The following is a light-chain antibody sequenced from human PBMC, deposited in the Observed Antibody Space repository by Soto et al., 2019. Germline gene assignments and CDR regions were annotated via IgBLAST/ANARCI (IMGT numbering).Light chain of an antibody. CDR2: DVS. V-gene: IGLV2-11*01. Sequence: QSALTQPRSVSGSPGQSVTISCTGTSSDVGAYNYVSWYQQHPGKAPKLMIYDVSKRPSGVPDRFSGSKSGNTASLTISGLQAEDEAEYYCCSYAGSYTWVFGGGTKLTVL. J-gene: IGLJ3*02. CDR1: SSDVGAYNY. CDR3: CSYAGSYTWV.